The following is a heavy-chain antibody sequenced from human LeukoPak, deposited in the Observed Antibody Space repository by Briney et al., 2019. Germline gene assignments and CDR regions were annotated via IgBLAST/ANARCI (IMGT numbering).Heavy chain of an antibody. CDR3: ARDGFLGPVAAYLDY. Sequence: GGSLRLSCAASGFTFSSYAMHWVRHAPGKGLVWVSRVKSDGSSTSYADSVKGRFTISRDNARNTLYLQMNSLRAEDTAVYYCARDGFLGPVAAYLDYWGQGTPVTGSS. CDR2: VKSDGSST. CDR1: GFTFSSYA. D-gene: IGHD2-15*01. J-gene: IGHJ4*02. V-gene: IGHV3-74*01.